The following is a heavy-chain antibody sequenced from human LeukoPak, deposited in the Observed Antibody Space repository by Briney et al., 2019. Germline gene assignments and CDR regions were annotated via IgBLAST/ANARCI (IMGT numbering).Heavy chain of an antibody. Sequence: SETLSLTCAVSGGSISSYYWSWIRQPPGKGLEWIGYIYYSGSTNYNPSLKSRVTISVDTSKNQFSLKLSSVTAADTAVYYCARDGGYYDSSGYQEPDAFDIWGQGTMVTVSS. D-gene: IGHD3-22*01. J-gene: IGHJ3*02. CDR3: ARDGGYYDSSGYQEPDAFDI. CDR2: IYYSGST. V-gene: IGHV4-59*01. CDR1: GGSISSYY.